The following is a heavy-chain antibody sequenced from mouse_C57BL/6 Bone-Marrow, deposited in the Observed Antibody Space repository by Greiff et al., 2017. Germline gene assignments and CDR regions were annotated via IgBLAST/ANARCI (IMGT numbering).Heavy chain of an antibody. V-gene: IGHV5-6*01. J-gene: IGHJ2*01. D-gene: IGHD2-12*01. CDR1: GFTFSSYG. Sequence: EVQVVESGGDLVKPGGSLKLSCAASGFTFSSYGMSWVRQTPDKRLEWVATISSGGSYTYYPDSVKGRFTISRDNAKNTLYLQMSSLKSEDTARYYCARLRGGSYFDYWGQGTTLTVSS. CDR3: ARLRGGSYFDY. CDR2: ISSGGSYT.